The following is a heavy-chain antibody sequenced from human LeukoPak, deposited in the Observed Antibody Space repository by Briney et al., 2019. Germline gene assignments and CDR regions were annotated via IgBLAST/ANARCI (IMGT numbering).Heavy chain of an antibody. V-gene: IGHV3-23*01. J-gene: IGHJ3*02. CDR3: AKLGPGYNWIPSVAFDI. CDR1: GFTFSSYA. D-gene: IGHD1-1*01. CDR2: IGGSGGST. Sequence: GGSLRLSCAASGFTFSSYAMSWVRQAPGKGLEWVSAIGGSGGSTYYADSVKGRFTISRDNSKNTLYLQMNSLRAEDTAVYYCAKLGPGYNWIPSVAFDIWGQGTMVTVSS.